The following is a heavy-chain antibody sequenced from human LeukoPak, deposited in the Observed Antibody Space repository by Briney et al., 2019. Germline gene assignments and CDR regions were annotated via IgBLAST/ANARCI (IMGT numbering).Heavy chain of an antibody. D-gene: IGHD3-22*01. CDR1: GFTFSNYA. CDR2: ISGAGDGS. J-gene: IGHJ4*02. CDR3: AKTRDSGGYPYYDY. Sequence: GGSLRLSCAASGFTFSNYAMNWIRQAPGEGVEWVSAISGAGDGSYYADSVKGRFTISRDNSKNTLFLQMNSLSAEDAAIYYCAKTRDSGGYPYYDYWGQGTLVTVSS. V-gene: IGHV3-23*01.